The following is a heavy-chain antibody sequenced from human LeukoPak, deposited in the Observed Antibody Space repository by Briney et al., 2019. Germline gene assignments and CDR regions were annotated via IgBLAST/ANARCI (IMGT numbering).Heavy chain of an antibody. CDR2: IASDGSST. Sequence: GGSLRLSCAASVFTFSSYWMNWVRQAPGKGLVWVLRIASDGSSTTYADSVKGRFSISRDNAKNTLYLQMNSLRVEDTAVYYCARGRPHGNDYWGQGTLVTVSS. J-gene: IGHJ4*02. V-gene: IGHV3-74*01. CDR1: VFTFSSYW. CDR3: ARGRPHGNDY. D-gene: IGHD4-23*01.